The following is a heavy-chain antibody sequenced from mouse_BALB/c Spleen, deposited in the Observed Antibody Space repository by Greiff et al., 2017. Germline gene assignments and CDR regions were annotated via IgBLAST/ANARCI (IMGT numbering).Heavy chain of an antibody. CDR3: TRFGYGSSSWFAY. V-gene: IGHV1S81*02. Sequence: VQLQQSGAELVKPGASVKLSCKASGYTFTSYYMYWVKQRPGQGLEWIGEINPSNGGTNFNEKFKSKATLTVDKSSSTAYMQLSSLTSEDSAVYYCTRFGYGSSSWFAYWGQGTLVTVSA. D-gene: IGHD1-1*01. J-gene: IGHJ3*01. CDR1: GYTFTSYY. CDR2: INPSNGGT.